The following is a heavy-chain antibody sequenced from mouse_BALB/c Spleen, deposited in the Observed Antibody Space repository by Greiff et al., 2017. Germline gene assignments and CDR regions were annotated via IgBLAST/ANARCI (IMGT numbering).Heavy chain of an antibody. V-gene: IGHV5-17*02. CDR3: ARPYYGNYYAMDY. Sequence: EVQVVESGGGLVQPGGSRKLSCAASGFTFSSFGMHWVRQAPEKGLEWVAYISSGSSTTYYADTVKGRFTISRDNPKNTLFLQMTSLRSEDTAMYYCARPYYGNYYAMDYWGQGTSVTVSS. CDR1: GFTFSSFG. CDR2: ISSGSSTT. D-gene: IGHD2-10*01. J-gene: IGHJ4*01.